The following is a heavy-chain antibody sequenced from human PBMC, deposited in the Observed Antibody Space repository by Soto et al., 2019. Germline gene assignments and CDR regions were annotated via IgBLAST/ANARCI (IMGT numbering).Heavy chain of an antibody. CDR1: GDTFTDYY. CDR3: ARGGHVVVVTAALDY. V-gene: IGHV1-46*01. D-gene: IGHD2-21*02. Sequence: QVQLVQSGAEVKKPGASVKVSCKASGDTFTDYYIHWVRQAPGQGLEWMGTVNPSGGHTTYAQHFLGRVTXTXSXAXXTLYMERTSLTSEDTAVYYCARGGHVVVVTAALDYWGQGTLVTVSS. CDR2: VNPSGGHT. J-gene: IGHJ4*02.